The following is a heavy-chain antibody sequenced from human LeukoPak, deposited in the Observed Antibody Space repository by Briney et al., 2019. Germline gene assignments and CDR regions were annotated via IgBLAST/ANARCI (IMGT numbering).Heavy chain of an antibody. CDR2: INWNGGST. Sequence: GGSLRLSCAASGFTFDDYGMSWVRQAPGKGLEWVSGINWNGGSTGYADSVKGRFTISRDNAKNSLYLQMNSLRAEDTALYHCAGRSYYENDAFDIWGQGTMVTVSS. CDR3: AGRSYYENDAFDI. V-gene: IGHV3-20*01. D-gene: IGHD1-26*01. J-gene: IGHJ3*02. CDR1: GFTFDDYG.